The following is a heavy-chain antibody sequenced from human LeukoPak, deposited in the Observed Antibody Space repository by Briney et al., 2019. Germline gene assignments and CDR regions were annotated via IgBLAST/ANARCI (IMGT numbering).Heavy chain of an antibody. Sequence: PGGSLRLSCAASGFTFSSYAMHWVRQAPGKGLEWVSASSGSGGSTYYADSVKGRFTISRDNSKNTLYLQMNSLRAEDTAVYHCAKKNDFWSGYFDYWGQGTLVTVSS. CDR3: AKKNDFWSGYFDY. CDR2: SSGSGGST. CDR1: GFTFSSYA. V-gene: IGHV3-23*01. J-gene: IGHJ4*02. D-gene: IGHD3-3*01.